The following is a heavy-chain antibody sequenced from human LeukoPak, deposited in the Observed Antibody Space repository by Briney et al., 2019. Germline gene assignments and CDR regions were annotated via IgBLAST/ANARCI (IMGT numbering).Heavy chain of an antibody. V-gene: IGHV3-72*01. CDR3: ARASGSYFDAFDI. CDR1: GFTFSDHY. Sequence: GGSLRLSCAASGFTFSDHYMDWVRQALGKGLEWVGRTRNKANSYTTEYAASVKGRFTISRDDSKNSLYLQMNSLKTEDTAVYYCARASGSYFDAFDIWGQGTMVTVSS. J-gene: IGHJ3*02. CDR2: TRNKANSYTT. D-gene: IGHD1-26*01.